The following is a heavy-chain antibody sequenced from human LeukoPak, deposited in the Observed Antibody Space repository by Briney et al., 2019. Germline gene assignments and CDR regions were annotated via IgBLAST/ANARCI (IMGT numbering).Heavy chain of an antibody. V-gene: IGHV4-34*01. CDR3: ARRLIGYCSGGSCYSGYFQH. CDR1: GGSFSGYY. D-gene: IGHD2-15*01. Sequence: PSETLSLTCTVSGGSFSGYYWSWIRQPPGKGLEWIGEINHSGSTNYNPSLKSRVTISVDTSKNQFSLKLSSVTAADTAVYYCARRLIGYCSGGSCYSGYFQHWGQGTLVTVSS. CDR2: INHSGST. J-gene: IGHJ1*01.